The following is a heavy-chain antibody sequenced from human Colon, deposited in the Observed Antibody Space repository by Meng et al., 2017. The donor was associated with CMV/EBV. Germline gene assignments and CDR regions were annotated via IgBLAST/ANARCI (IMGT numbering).Heavy chain of an antibody. V-gene: IGHV1-2*02. CDR1: GYTFSDYY. CDR3: VRSSGWSLFDY. Sequence: QVQLMQSGAGVKEPGASVKVSCKPSGYTFSDYYMHWVQQAPGQGLEWMGWIRSDGSATNYAQKFRGRVTMTRDASVSTAYMELSGLTSDDTAVYFCVRSSGWSLFDYWGPGALVTVSS. D-gene: IGHD6-19*01. J-gene: IGHJ4*02. CDR2: IRSDGSAT.